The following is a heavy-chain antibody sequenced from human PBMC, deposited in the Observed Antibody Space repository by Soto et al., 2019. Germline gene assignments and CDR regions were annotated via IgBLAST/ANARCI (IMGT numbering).Heavy chain of an antibody. CDR2: IYYSGST. J-gene: IGHJ6*02. V-gene: IGHV4-59*01. CDR1: GGSTSSYY. CDR3: AREVYDSRTYYYDGMDV. D-gene: IGHD3-22*01. Sequence: SETLSLTCTVSGGSTSSYYWRWIRQPPGKGLEWIGYIYYSGSTNYNPSLKSRVTISVDTSKNQFSLKLSSVTAADTAVYYCAREVYDSRTYYYDGMDVWGQGNKVTVSS.